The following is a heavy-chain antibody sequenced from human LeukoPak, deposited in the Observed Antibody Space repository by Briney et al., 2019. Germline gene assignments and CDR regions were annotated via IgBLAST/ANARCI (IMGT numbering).Heavy chain of an antibody. V-gene: IGHV4-59*01. J-gene: IGHJ4*02. CDR2: IYYSGSS. Sequence: SETLSLTCTVSGGSISSYYWSWVRQPPGKGLEWIGYIYYSGSSKYNASLTSGGTISVSTSKNHFSLKLSSVTAADTAVYYCARGLGTGTLPHYWGQGTLVTVSS. CDR1: GGSISSYY. D-gene: IGHD1-1*01. CDR3: ARGLGTGTLPHY.